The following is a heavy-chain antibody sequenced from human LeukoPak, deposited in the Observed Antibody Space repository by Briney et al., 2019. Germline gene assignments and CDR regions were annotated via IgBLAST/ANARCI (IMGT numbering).Heavy chain of an antibody. D-gene: IGHD6-13*01. CDR1: GGSISSGSYY. Sequence: PSQTLSLTCTVSGGSISSGSYYWSWIRQPAGKGLEWIRRIYNSGGTNYNPSLKSRVTISEDTSKNQFSLKLSSVTAADTAVYYCARGTASSWKYYFDSWGQGTLVTVSS. CDR2: IYNSGGT. CDR3: ARGTASSWKYYFDS. J-gene: IGHJ4*02. V-gene: IGHV4-61*02.